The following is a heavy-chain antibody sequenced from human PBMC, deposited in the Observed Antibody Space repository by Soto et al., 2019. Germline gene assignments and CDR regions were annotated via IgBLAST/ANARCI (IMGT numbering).Heavy chain of an antibody. D-gene: IGHD3-10*01. J-gene: IGHJ4*02. CDR1: GFTFSSYG. Sequence: QVQLVESGGGVVQPGRSLILSCAASGFTFSSYGMHWVRQAPGKGLEWGAVIWYDGSNKYYADSVKGRFTMSRDNSKNTLYLQMNSLRAEDTAVYYCARSDITMFRGVIIGLDYWGQGTLVTVSS. CDR2: IWYDGSNK. CDR3: ARSDITMFRGVIIGLDY. V-gene: IGHV3-33*01.